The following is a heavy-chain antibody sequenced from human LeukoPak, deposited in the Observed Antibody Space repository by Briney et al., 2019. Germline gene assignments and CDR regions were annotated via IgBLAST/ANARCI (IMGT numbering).Heavy chain of an antibody. CDR3: AKDRGYSTDAFDI. CDR1: GFTFDDYA. D-gene: IGHD5-18*01. V-gene: IGHV3-9*01. J-gene: IGHJ3*02. Sequence: PGGSLRLSCAASGFTFDDYAMHWVRQAPGKGLEWVSGISWNSGSIGYADSVKGRFTISRDNAKNSLYLQMNSLRAEDTALYYCAKDRGYSTDAFDIWGQGTMVTVSS. CDR2: ISWNSGSI.